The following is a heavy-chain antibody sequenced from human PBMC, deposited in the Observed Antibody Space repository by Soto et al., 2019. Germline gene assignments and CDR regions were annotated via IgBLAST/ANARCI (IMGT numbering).Heavy chain of an antibody. D-gene: IGHD6-19*01. Sequence: PGGSLRLSCEASAFTFSSYEMNWVRQAPGKGLEWVSYISASGSTIYYADSVKGRFTISRDNAKNSLYLQMSSLRAEDTALYYCARDRSGYGLDVWGQGXTVTVSS. V-gene: IGHV3-48*03. J-gene: IGHJ6*02. CDR3: ARDRSGYGLDV. CDR1: AFTFSSYE. CDR2: ISASGSTI.